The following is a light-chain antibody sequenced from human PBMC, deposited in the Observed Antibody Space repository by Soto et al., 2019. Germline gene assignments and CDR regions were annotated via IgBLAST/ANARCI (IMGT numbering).Light chain of an antibody. CDR1: SRDVGGQNY. J-gene: IGLJ1*01. CDR2: AVS. CDR3: CSHAGNNNYV. V-gene: IGLV2-8*01. Sequence: QSVLTQPPSASGSPGQSAAISCTGTSRDVGGQNYVSWYQQHPGKAPKLIIYAVSNRPSGVPDRFSGSKSGNTASLTISGLRAEDEADYYCCSHAGNNNYVFGSGTKLTVL.